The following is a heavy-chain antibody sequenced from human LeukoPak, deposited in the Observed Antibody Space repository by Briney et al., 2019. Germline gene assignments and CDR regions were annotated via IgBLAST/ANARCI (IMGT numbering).Heavy chain of an antibody. V-gene: IGHV5-51*01. Sequence: GESLKISCKGSGYSFTNYWIGWVRQMPGKGLEWMGIIYPGDSDTKYSPSFQGQVTISADTSISTAYLQWSSLKASDTAMYYCARRYCSSTSCYAFDYWGQGTLVTVSS. J-gene: IGHJ4*02. CDR3: ARRYCSSTSCYAFDY. CDR2: IYPGDSDT. D-gene: IGHD2-2*01. CDR1: GYSFTNYW.